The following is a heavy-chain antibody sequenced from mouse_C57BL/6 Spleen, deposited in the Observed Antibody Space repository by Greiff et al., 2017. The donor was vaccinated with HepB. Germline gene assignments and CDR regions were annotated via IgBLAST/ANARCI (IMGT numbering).Heavy chain of an antibody. V-gene: IGHV1-64*01. J-gene: IGHJ1*03. Sequence: VQLQQPGAELVKPGASVKLSCKASGYTFTSYWMHWVKQRPGQGLEWIGMIHPNSGSTNYNEKFKSKATLTVDKSSSTAYMQLSSLTSEDSAVYYCARPRHDYGSSNWYFDVWGTGTTVTVSS. CDR2: IHPNSGST. D-gene: IGHD1-1*01. CDR3: ARPRHDYGSSNWYFDV. CDR1: GYTFTSYW.